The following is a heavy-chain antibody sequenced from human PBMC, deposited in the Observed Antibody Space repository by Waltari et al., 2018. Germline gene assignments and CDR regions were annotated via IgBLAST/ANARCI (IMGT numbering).Heavy chain of an antibody. Sequence: EVQLVESGGGLVKPGGSLRLSCAAPGFTFSTAWMTWVRQAPGKGLEWVGRIKSKTDGGTTDYAAPVKGRFTISRDDSENTLYLQMNSLKTEDTAVYYCATLFGDFWSGYFFDYWGQGTLVTVSS. CDR1: GFTFSTAW. D-gene: IGHD3-3*01. CDR3: ATLFGDFWSGYFFDY. V-gene: IGHV3-15*01. J-gene: IGHJ4*02. CDR2: IKSKTDGGTT.